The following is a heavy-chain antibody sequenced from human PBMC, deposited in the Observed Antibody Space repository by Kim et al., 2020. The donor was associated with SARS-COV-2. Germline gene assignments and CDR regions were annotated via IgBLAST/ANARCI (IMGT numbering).Heavy chain of an antibody. D-gene: IGHD1-26*01. Sequence: SETLSLTCTVSGASVTSGTNYWGWVRQPPGKGLEWIGYFYYSGNSNYNPSLKSRVTISVDTSKNQFSLKLTSVTSADTAVYYCATGSVGATTDFDYWGQGTLVTVSS. CDR2: FYYSGNS. CDR3: ATGSVGATTDFDY. CDR1: GASVTSGTNY. V-gene: IGHV4-61*01. J-gene: IGHJ4*02.